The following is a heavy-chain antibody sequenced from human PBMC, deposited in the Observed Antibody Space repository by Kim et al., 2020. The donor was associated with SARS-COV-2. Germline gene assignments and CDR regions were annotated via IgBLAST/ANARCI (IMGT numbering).Heavy chain of an antibody. D-gene: IGHD2-8*01. J-gene: IGHJ4*02. Sequence: GWSLRLSCAASGLTFRNYWMTWGRQAPGQGLEWVATIKEDGSEKYYVDSVKGRFTISRDNAKNSLYLQMNSLRVEDTAVYSCATGHGPFWGQGTLVTVSS. CDR2: IKEDGSEK. V-gene: IGHV3-7*03. CDR3: ATGHGPF. CDR1: GLTFRNYW.